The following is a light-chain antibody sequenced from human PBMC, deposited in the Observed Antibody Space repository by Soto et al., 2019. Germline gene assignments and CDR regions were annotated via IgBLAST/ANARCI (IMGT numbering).Light chain of an antibody. CDR2: EVS. CDR1: SSDVGGYNY. V-gene: IGLV2-8*01. CDR3: SSYAGSNNSV. Sequence: QSALTQPPSASGSPGQSVTISCTGTSSDVGGYNYVSWYQQHPGKAPKLMIYEVSKRPSGVPDRFSGSKSGNTASLTVSGLQAEYEADYYCSSYAGSNNSVFGGGTKLTVL. J-gene: IGLJ2*01.